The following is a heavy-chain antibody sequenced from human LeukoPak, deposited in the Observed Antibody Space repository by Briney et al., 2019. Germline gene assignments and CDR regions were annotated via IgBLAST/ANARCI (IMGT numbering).Heavy chain of an antibody. D-gene: IGHD1-14*01. CDR2: IWYDGSNK. CDR3: AKDSNPAGYYYMDV. V-gene: IGHV3-33*06. CDR1: GFTFSTYG. Sequence: GGSLRPSCAASGFTFSTYGMYWVRQAPGKGPDWVAVIWYDGSNKYYADSVKGRFTISRDNSKNTLYLQMNSLRAEDTAVYYCAKDSNPAGYYYMDVWGKGTTVTVSS. J-gene: IGHJ6*03.